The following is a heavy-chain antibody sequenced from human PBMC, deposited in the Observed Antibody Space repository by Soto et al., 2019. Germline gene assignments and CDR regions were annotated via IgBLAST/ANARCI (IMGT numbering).Heavy chain of an antibody. CDR2: VSGAGITT. CDR1: DLTLRNLA. J-gene: IGHJ4*02. V-gene: IGHV3-23*04. D-gene: IGHD4-17*01. Sequence: EVQLEESGGDLVKPGGSLNSPCPAPDLTLRNLAMIWAGKPQGKGLEWVSVVSGAGITTKYAAAVKGRFTVSRDNSKNTLSLQMGSLRAEDTGIYYCAKGRLRGLDNGNFDYWGQGTLVTVSS. CDR3: AKGRLRGLDNGNFDY.